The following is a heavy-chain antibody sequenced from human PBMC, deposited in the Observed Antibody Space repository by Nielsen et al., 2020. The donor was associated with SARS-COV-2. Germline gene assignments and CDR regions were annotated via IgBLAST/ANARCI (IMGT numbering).Heavy chain of an antibody. D-gene: IGHD1-1*01. CDR3: GRHLSVVHKGLEI. CDR1: GYSFISYW. Sequence: GESLKISCKGSGYSFISYWIAWVRQMPGKGLEWMGIIYPGNSETRYSPSFQGQVTISADKSTSTAYLQWSSLKASDTAMYYCGRHLSVVHKGLEIWGQGTMVTVSS. V-gene: IGHV5-51*01. J-gene: IGHJ3*02. CDR2: IYPGNSET.